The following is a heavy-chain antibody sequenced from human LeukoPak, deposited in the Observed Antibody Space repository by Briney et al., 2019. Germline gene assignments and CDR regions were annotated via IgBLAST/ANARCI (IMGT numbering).Heavy chain of an antibody. CDR1: GFTFSDYY. V-gene: IGHV3-11*04. CDR3: ARDRRTFASSDAFDI. J-gene: IGHJ3*02. D-gene: IGHD3-16*01. CDR2: ISSSGSTI. Sequence: GGFLRLSCAASGFTFSDYYMSWIRQAPGKGLEWVSYISSSGSTIYYADSVKGRFTISRDNAKNSLYLQMNSLRAEDTAVYYCARDRRTFASSDAFDIWGQGTMVTVSS.